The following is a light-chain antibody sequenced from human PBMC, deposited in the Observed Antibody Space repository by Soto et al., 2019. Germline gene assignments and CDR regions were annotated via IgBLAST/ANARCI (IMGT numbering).Light chain of an antibody. CDR3: QHYNNWPL. CDR1: QSVRSS. Sequence: EIVLTQSPATLSGSPGERATLSCRASQSVRSSLAWYQQRPGQPPRLLIYDASIRAIGVPARFSGSGSGTEFTLTISSLQSEDFAVYYCQHYNNWPLFGPGTKVDVK. V-gene: IGKV3-15*01. J-gene: IGKJ3*01. CDR2: DAS.